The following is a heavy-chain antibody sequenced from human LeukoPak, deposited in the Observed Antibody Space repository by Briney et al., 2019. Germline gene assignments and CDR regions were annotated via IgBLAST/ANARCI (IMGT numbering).Heavy chain of an antibody. CDR3: ARAGAPGAFDI. D-gene: IGHD1-26*01. J-gene: IGHJ3*02. V-gene: IGHV3-21*01. Sequence: GGSLRLSCIASGFTFTRDWVTWVRQAPGKGLEWVSSISSSSSYIYYADSVKGRFTISRDNAKNSLYLQMNSLRAEDTAVYYCARAGAPGAFDIWGQGTMVTVSS. CDR2: ISSSSSYI. CDR1: GFTFTRDW.